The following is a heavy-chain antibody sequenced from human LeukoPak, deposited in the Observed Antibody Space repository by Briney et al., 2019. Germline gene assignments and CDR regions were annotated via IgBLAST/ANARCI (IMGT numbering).Heavy chain of an antibody. CDR1: GGSFSGYY. J-gene: IGHJ4*02. D-gene: IGHD5-24*01. CDR3: ARDFIDGYFDY. Sequence: SETLSLTCAVYGGSFSGYYWSWIRQPPGKGLEWIGEINHSGSTNYNPSLKSRVTISVDTSKNQFSLKLSSVTAADTAVYYCARDFIDGYFDYWGQGTLVTVSS. CDR2: INHSGST. V-gene: IGHV4-34*01.